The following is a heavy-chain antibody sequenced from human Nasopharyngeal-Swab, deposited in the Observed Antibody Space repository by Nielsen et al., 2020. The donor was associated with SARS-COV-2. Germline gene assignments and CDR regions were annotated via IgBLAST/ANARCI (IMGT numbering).Heavy chain of an antibody. Sequence: GGSLRLSCAASGFTFSDYYMSWIRQAPGKGLEWVSYISSSGSTIYYADSVKGRFTISRDNAKNSLYLQMDSLRAEDTAVYYCARADSSSWSTNYGVDVWGQGTTVTVSS. CDR3: ARADSSSWSTNYGVDV. CDR1: GFTFSDYY. J-gene: IGHJ6*02. D-gene: IGHD6-13*01. CDR2: ISSSGSTI. V-gene: IGHV3-11*04.